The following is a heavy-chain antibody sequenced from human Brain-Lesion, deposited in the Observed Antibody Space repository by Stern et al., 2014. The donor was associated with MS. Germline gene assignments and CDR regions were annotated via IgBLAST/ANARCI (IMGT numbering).Heavy chain of an antibody. J-gene: IGHJ4*02. CDR3: ASGYRIFDY. CDR2: IHAGGSS. CDR1: GGSISSGSDY. D-gene: IGHD5-18*01. Sequence: DQLVESGPGLVKPSQTLSLTCTVSGGSISSGSDYWSWIRQPVGKGLEWIGRIHAGGSSFYTPSLKSRVPISTDPSMNQFSLELNSATAADTAIYYCASGYRIFDYWGQGILVTVSS. V-gene: IGHV4-61*02.